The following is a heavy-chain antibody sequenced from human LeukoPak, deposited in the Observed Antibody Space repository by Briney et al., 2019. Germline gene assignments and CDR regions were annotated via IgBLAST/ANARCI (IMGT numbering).Heavy chain of an antibody. Sequence: GGSLRLSCAASGGSLSGPCMSWGRQGPGGGVAGVANINHGDSAESYVGPVKGPFTISRDNANNLLYLQMTGVRGEDTAVYYCMSDRSRAEDDWGQATLVTVS. CDR1: GGSLSGPC. D-gene: IGHD1-14*01. CDR2: INHGDSAE. J-gene: IGHJ4*02. V-gene: IGHV3-7*01. CDR3: MSDRSRAEDD.